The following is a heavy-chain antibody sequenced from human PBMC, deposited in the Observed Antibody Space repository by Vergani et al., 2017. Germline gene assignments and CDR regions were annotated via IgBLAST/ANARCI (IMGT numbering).Heavy chain of an antibody. CDR3: AKVPGGSSNSL. D-gene: IGHD4-11*01. J-gene: IGHJ4*02. V-gene: IGHV3-23*01. CDR1: GFTFCNYA. Sequence: EVQLLESGGGLVQPGGSLRLSCAASGFTFCNYAMSWVRQAPGKGLEWVSAISGSGGSTYYADSVKGRFTISRDNSKNTMYLQMNSLRAEDTAVHYCAKVPGGSSNSLWGQGTLVTVSS. CDR2: ISGSGGST.